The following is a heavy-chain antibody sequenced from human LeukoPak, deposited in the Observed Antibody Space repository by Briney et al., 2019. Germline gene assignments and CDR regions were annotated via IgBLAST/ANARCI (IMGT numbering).Heavy chain of an antibody. CDR2: IYTSGST. D-gene: IGHD6-19*01. CDR1: GGSISSGSYY. CDR3: ARGRESGGRYPFDY. J-gene: IGHJ4*02. V-gene: IGHV4-61*02. Sequence: SQTLSLTCTVSGGSISSGSYYWSWIRQPAGKGLEWIGRIYTSGSTNYNPSLKSRVTISVDTSKNQFSLKLSSVTAADTAVYYCARGRESGGRYPFDYWGQGTLVTVSS.